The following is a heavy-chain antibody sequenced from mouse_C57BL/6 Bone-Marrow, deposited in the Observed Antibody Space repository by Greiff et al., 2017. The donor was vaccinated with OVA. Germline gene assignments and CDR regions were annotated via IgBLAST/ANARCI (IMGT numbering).Heavy chain of an antibody. V-gene: IGHV14-4*01. CDR1: GFNIKDDY. CDR2: IDPENGDT. D-gene: IGHD2-1*01. J-gene: IGHJ2*01. Sequence: VQLQQSGAELVRPGASVKLSCTASGFNIKDDYMHWVKQRPAQGLEWIGWIDPENGDTEYASKFQGKATITADTSSNTAYLQLSSLTSEDTAVYYCTSYGNFDYWGKGTTLTVSS. CDR3: TSYGNFDY.